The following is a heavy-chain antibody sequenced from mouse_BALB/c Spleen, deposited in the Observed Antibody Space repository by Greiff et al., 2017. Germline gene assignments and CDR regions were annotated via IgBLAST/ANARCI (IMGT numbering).Heavy chain of an antibody. CDR1: GFTFSSFG. Sequence: EVKVVESGGGLVQPGGSRKLSCAASGFTFSSFGMHWVRQAPEKGLEWVAYISSGSSTIYYADTVKGRFTISRDNPKNTLFLQMTSLRSEDTAMYYCARSRGREFAYWGQGTLVTVSA. V-gene: IGHV5-17*02. CDR2: ISSGSSTI. J-gene: IGHJ3*01. CDR3: ARSRGREFAY.